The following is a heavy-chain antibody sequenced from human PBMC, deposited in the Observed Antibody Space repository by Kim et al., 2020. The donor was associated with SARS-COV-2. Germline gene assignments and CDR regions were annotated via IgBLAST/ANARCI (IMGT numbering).Heavy chain of an antibody. J-gene: IGHJ4*02. Sequence: SQTLSLTCAISGDSVSSGGWNWIRQSPSRGLEWLGRTYYNSKWYNDYAVSVKSRITINPDTSKNQFSLQLNSVTPEDTAVYYCVKGWLQGGLDYWGQGTLVTVSS. CDR3: VKGWLQGGLDY. CDR2: TYYNSKWYN. D-gene: IGHD6-19*01. V-gene: IGHV6-1*01. CDR1: GDSVSSGG.